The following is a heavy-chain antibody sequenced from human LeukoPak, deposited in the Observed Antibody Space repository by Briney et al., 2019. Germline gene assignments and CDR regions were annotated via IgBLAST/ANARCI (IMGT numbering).Heavy chain of an antibody. CDR2: IDTNTGNP. Sequence: ASVKVSCKASGYSFSHYGISWVRQAPGQGLEWMGWIDTNTGNPTYAQGFTGRFVFSLDTSVSTAYLQISSLKAEDTAVYYCARDFPTMVRGVIISTFDYWGQGTLVTVSS. CDR1: GYSFSHYG. V-gene: IGHV7-4-1*02. J-gene: IGHJ4*02. CDR3: ARDFPTMVRGVIISTFDY. D-gene: IGHD3-10*01.